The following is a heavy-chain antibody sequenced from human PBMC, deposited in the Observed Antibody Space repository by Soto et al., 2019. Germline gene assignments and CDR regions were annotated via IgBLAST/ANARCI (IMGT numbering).Heavy chain of an antibody. Sequence: GASVKVSCKASGGTFSSYAISWVRQAPGQGLEWMGGIIPIFGTANYAQKFQGRVTITADESTSTAYMELSSLRSEDTAVYYCARLGGVGARGYYYYGMDVWGQGTTVTVSS. CDR2: IIPIFGTA. D-gene: IGHD1-26*01. V-gene: IGHV1-69*13. J-gene: IGHJ6*02. CDR3: ARLGGVGARGYYYYGMDV. CDR1: GGTFSSYA.